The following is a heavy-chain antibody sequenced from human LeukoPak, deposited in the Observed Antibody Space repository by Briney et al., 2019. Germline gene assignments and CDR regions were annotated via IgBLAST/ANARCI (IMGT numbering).Heavy chain of an antibody. D-gene: IGHD5-18*01. CDR2: INPNSGGT. J-gene: IGHJ4*02. Sequence: ASVKVSCKASGYTFTGYYMHWVRQAPGQGLEWMGWINPNSGGTNYAQKFQGRVTLTRDTSISTAYMELSGLRSDDTAVYYCARGSGIQLWLMDYWGQGTLVTVSS. CDR1: GYTFTGYY. CDR3: ARGSGIQLWLMDY. V-gene: IGHV1-2*02.